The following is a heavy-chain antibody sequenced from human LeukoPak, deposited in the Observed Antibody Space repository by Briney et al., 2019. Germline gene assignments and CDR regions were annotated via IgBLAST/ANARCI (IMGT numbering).Heavy chain of an antibody. Sequence: PSETLSLTCAVYGGSFSGYYWSWIRQPPGKGLEWIGEINHSGSTNYNPSLKSRVTISVDTSKNQFSLKLSSVTAADTAVYYCARVVVVPAGMDVWGKGTTVTVSS. CDR3: ARVVVVPAGMDV. CDR1: GGSFSGYY. V-gene: IGHV4-34*01. J-gene: IGHJ6*04. D-gene: IGHD2-2*01. CDR2: INHSGST.